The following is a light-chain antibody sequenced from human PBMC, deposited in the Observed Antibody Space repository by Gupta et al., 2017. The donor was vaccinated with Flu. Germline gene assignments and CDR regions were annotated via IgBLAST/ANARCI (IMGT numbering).Light chain of an antibody. CDR3: QSYDSTSLNWV. V-gene: IGLV6-57*03. CDR2: EDD. J-gene: IGLJ3*02. CDR1: SGSIASHY. Sequence: NFMLTQPHSVSESPGKTVTISCTRSSGSIASHYVQWYQQRPGSAPTTVIFEDDQKPPGVPDRFSGSIDSSSNSAALTISGLRAEDEADYYCQSYDSTSLNWVFGGGTKLTVL.